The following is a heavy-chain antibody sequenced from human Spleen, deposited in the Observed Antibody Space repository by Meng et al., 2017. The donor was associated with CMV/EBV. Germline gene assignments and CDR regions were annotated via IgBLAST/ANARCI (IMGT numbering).Heavy chain of an antibody. V-gene: IGHV3-21*04. CDR2: ISSSSSYI. D-gene: IGHD3/OR15-3a*01. J-gene: IGHJ4*02. CDR3: AKVPLLIFETQGY. CDR1: GFNFNSYS. Sequence: GESLKISCEASGFNFNSYSINWVRQAPGKGLEWVSSISSSSSYIYYADSVKGRFTISRDNSKNTLYLQMNSLRAEDTAVYYCAKVPLLIFETQGYWGQGTLVTVSS.